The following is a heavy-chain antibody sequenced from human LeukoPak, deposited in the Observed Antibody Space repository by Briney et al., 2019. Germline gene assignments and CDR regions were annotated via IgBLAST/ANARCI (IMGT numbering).Heavy chain of an antibody. CDR2: IYFSGST. J-gene: IGHJ4*02. CDR3: ARFCSGDSCYFRVL. V-gene: IGHV4-39*01. CDR1: GGSISSSSHY. Sequence: SETLSLTCTVFGGSISSSSHYWGRIRQPPGEGLEWIGSIYFSGSTYYSPSLKSRVTISVDPSTNQFSLKLSSVTAADTAVYYCARFCSGDSCYFRVLWGQGTLVTVSS. D-gene: IGHD2-15*01.